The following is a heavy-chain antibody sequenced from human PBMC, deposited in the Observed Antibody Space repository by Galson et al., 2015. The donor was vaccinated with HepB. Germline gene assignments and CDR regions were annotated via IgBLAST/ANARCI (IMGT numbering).Heavy chain of an antibody. Sequence: SLRLSCAASGFTFSDYYMNWICQAPGKGLEWVSYISSSGSTIYYADSVKGRFTISRDNAKNSLYLQMNSLRAEDTAVYFCARPLRGGYSWGGFGYWGQGTLVTVSS. CDR3: ARPLRGGYSWGGFGY. V-gene: IGHV3-11*01. CDR2: ISSSGSTI. J-gene: IGHJ4*02. D-gene: IGHD5-18*01. CDR1: GFTFSDYY.